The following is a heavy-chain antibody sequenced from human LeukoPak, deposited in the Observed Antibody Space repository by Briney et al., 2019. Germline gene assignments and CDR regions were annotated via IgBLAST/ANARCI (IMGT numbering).Heavy chain of an antibody. J-gene: IGHJ4*02. D-gene: IGHD3-10*01. CDR1: GYTFTSYG. CDR3: ARVRTMGRGVGPLGY. Sequence: GASVKVSCKASGYTFTSYGISWVRQAPGQGLEWMGWISAYNGNTNYAQKLQGRVTMTTDTSTSTAYMELRSLRSDDTAVYYCARVRTMGRGVGPLGYWGQGTLVTVSS. CDR2: ISAYNGNT. V-gene: IGHV1-18*04.